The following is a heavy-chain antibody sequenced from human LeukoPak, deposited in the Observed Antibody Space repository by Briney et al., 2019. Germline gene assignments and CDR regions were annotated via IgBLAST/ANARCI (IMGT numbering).Heavy chain of an antibody. CDR1: GFTFSSYG. Sequence: PGGSLRLSCEASGFTFSSYGMRWVRQAPGKGLEWVAVIWYDGSDKYYADSVKGRFSISRDNSKNTLYLQMNSLRAEDTAVYYCARELPPVVNFYFDSWGQGTLVTVSS. J-gene: IGHJ4*02. CDR3: ARELPPVVNFYFDS. V-gene: IGHV3-33*01. D-gene: IGHD3-22*01. CDR2: IWYDGSDK.